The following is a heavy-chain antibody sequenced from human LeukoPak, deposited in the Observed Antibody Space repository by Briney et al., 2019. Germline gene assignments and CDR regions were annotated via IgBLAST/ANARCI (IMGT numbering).Heavy chain of an antibody. V-gene: IGHV4-39*01. Sequence: PSETLSLTCTVSGGSISSSSYYWGWIRQPPGKGLEWIGSIYYSGSTYYNPSLKSRVTISVDTSKNQFSLKLSSVTAADTAVYYCARLTLYYYDSSADPWDQGTMVTVSS. J-gene: IGHJ3*01. CDR1: GGSISSSSYY. D-gene: IGHD3-22*01. CDR2: IYYSGST. CDR3: ARLTLYYYDSSADP.